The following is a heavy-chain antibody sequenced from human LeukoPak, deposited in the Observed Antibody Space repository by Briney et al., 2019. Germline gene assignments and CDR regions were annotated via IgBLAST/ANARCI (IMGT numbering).Heavy chain of an antibody. CDR1: AFTFSSYA. CDR3: AKGGTSSSQYYYYGMDV. Sequence: GGSLRLSCTASAFTFSSYAMSWVRQAPGKGLEWVSGISSSGGSTYYADSVKGRFTISRDNSKNTLYLQMNRLRAEDTAVYYCAKGGTSSSQYYYYGMDVWGQGTTVTVSS. D-gene: IGHD6-6*01. V-gene: IGHV3-23*01. CDR2: ISSSGGST. J-gene: IGHJ6*02.